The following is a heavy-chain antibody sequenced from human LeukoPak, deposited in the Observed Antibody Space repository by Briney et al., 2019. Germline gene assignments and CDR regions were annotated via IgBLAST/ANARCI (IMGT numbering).Heavy chain of an antibody. CDR1: GFTVSSHY. CDR3: VRVGLWEIGYFDY. V-gene: IGHV3-53*01. D-gene: IGHD1-26*01. CDR2: IYDGGST. J-gene: IGHJ4*02. Sequence: PGGSLRLSCAASGFTVSSHYMSWVRQAPGKGLEWVSVIYDGGSTYYADSVKGRFTISRDNSKNTLYLQMNSLRAEDTAVYYCVRVGLWEIGYFDYWGQGTLVTVSS.